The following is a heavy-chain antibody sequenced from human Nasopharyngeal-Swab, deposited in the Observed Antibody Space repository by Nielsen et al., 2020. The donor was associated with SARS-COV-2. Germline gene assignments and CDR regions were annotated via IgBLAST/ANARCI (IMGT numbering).Heavy chain of an antibody. J-gene: IGHJ6*02. V-gene: IGHV4-34*01. Sequence: GSLRLSCAVYGGSFSGYYWSWIRQPPGKGLEWIGEINHSGSTNYNPSLKSRVTMSVDTSKNQFSLKLSSVTAADTAVYYCARDRGLGMDVWGQGTTVTVSS. CDR1: GGSFSGYY. CDR2: INHSGST. CDR3: ARDRGLGMDV.